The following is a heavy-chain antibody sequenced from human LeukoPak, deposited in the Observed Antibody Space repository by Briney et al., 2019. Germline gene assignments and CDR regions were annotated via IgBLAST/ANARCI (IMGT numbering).Heavy chain of an antibody. CDR3: ARGSGSYYAMTYYFDY. CDR1: GFTLSSNY. J-gene: IGHJ4*02. D-gene: IGHD1-26*01. V-gene: IGHV3-66*02. Sequence: PGGSLRLSCAASGFTLSSNYMSWVRQAPGKGLEWVSVIYSGGSTYYADSVKGRFTISRDNSKNTLYLQMNSLRAEDTAVYYCARGSGSYYAMTYYFDYWGQGTLVTVSS. CDR2: IYSGGST.